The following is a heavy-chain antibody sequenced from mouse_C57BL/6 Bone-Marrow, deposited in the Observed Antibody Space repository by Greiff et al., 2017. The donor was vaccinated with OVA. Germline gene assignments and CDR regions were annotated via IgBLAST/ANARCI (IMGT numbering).Heavy chain of an antibody. J-gene: IGHJ2*01. D-gene: IGHD1-1*01. CDR3: ARRVYYDGSSYFDY. Sequence: QVQLQQPGAELVRPGSSVKLSCKASGYTFTSYWMHWVKQRPIQGLEWIGNIDPSDSETHYNQKFKDKATLTVDKSSSTAYMQLSSLTSEDSAVYYCARRVYYDGSSYFDYWGQGTTLTVSS. CDR1: GYTFTSYW. CDR2: IDPSDSET. V-gene: IGHV1-52*01.